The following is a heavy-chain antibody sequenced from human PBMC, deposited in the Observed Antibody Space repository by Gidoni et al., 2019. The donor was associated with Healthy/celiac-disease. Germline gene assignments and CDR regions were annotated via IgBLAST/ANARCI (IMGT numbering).Heavy chain of an antibody. D-gene: IGHD3-22*01. CDR3: ARAYYYDSSGYAN. V-gene: IGHV4-34*01. J-gene: IGHJ4*02. CDR2: INHSGST. Sequence: QVQLQQLGAGLLKPSETLSLTCAVYGGSFSGYYWSWIRQPPGKGLEWIGEINHSGSTNYNPSLKSRVTISVDTSKNQFSLKLSSVTAADTAVYYCARAYYYDSSGYANWGQGTLVTVSS. CDR1: GGSFSGYY.